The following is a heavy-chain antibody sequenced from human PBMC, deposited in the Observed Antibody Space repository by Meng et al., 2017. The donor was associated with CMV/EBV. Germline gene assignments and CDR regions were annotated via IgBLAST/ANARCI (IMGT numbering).Heavy chain of an antibody. J-gene: IGHJ4*02. V-gene: IGHV1-8*01. CDR1: GYTVTSYD. Sequence: ASVNVSCNSSGYTVTSYDSNGVRQATGQGLERMGWMNPNSGNTCYAQKFHGRVSMTRKTSLSTPYMELSSLGSDDTDVYYCASVSRVCSSTSCYLMYYFDCCGQGTLVTVSS. D-gene: IGHD2-2*01. CDR2: MNPNSGNT. CDR3: ASVSRVCSSTSCYLMYYFDC.